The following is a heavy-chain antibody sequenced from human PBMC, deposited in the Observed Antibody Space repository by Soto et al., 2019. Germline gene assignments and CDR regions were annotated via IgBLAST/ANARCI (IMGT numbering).Heavy chain of an antibody. D-gene: IGHD6-25*01. CDR1: GYNFDTYW. J-gene: IGHJ6*02. V-gene: IGHV5-10-1*01. CDR3: ARRIAAAGGYYYYAFDV. Sequence: PGESLKISCNGSGYNFDTYWVNWVRQLPGKGLEWMGRIDPADSKTKYSPSLEGHITISVDKSIQTTYLQWSSLKASDTAIYYCARRIAAAGGYYYYAFDVWGQGTAVTVSS. CDR2: IDPADSKT.